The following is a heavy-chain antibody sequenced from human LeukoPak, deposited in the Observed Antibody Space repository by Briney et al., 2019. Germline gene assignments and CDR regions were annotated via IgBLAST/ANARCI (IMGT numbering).Heavy chain of an antibody. J-gene: IGHJ3*02. Sequence: ASVKVSCTASGYTFTSYDINWVRQATGQGLEWMGWMNPNSGNTGYAQKFQGRVTMTRNTSISTAYMGLSSLRSEDTAVYYCARGPEPYSSDAFDIWGQGTMVTVSS. D-gene: IGHD6-13*01. CDR1: GYTFTSYD. CDR3: ARGPEPYSSDAFDI. CDR2: MNPNSGNT. V-gene: IGHV1-8*01.